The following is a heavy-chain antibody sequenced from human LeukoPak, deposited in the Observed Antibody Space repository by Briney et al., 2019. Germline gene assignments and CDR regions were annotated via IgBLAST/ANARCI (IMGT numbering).Heavy chain of an antibody. CDR1: GFTFSNYA. CDR2: ITGSGTST. D-gene: IGHD3-9*01. CDR3: VIWGDYDVLTGYYVPDY. Sequence: PGASLRLSCVASGFTFSNYAMSWVRQAPGKGLEWVSAITGSGTSTYYADSRKGRFTISRDNSKNTVFLQMNSLRHEDTAIYYCVIWGDYDVLTGYYVPDYWGQGTLVTVSS. V-gene: IGHV3-23*01. J-gene: IGHJ4*02.